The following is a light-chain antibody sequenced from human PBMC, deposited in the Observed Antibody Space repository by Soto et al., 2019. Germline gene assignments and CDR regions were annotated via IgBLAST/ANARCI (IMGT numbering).Light chain of an antibody. CDR1: QDISNY. J-gene: IGKJ4*01. V-gene: IGKV1-33*01. Sequence: DIQMTQSPSSLSASVGDRVTITCQASQDISNYLNWYQQKPGKAPKLLIYDASNLETGVPSRFSGSGSGTDFTFTISSLEPEDFAVYYCQQRGSWPQLTFGGGTKVEI. CDR2: DAS. CDR3: QQRGSWPQLT.